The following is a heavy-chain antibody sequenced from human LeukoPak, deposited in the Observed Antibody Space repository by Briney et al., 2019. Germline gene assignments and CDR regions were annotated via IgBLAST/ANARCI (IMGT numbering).Heavy chain of an antibody. Sequence: SVKVSFXASGGTFSSYAISWVRQAPGQGLEWMGGIIPIFGTANYAQKFQVRVTITADESTSTAYMELSSLRSEDTAVYYCARGGYGFYWGQGTLVTVSS. D-gene: IGHD5-18*01. CDR3: ARGGYGFY. CDR2: IIPIFGTA. CDR1: GGTFSSYA. V-gene: IGHV1-69*01. J-gene: IGHJ4*02.